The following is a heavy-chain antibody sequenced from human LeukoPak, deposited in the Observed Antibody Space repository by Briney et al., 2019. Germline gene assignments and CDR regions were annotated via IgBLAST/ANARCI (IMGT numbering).Heavy chain of an antibody. V-gene: IGHV3-48*01. D-gene: IGHD3/OR15-3a*01. J-gene: IGHJ4*02. CDR1: GFSFSSYS. Sequence: GGSLRLPCAASGFSFSSYSMNWVRQAPGKGLEWVSYISSSDGTIYYADSVKGRFTISRDNAKNSLYLQMNRLTAEDTAVYYCARDAHRTGTSFDYWGQGTLVTVSS. CDR2: ISSSDGTI. CDR3: ARDAHRTGTSFDY.